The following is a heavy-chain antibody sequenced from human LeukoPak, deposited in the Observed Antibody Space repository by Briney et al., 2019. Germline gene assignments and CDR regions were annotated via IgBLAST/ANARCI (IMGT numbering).Heavy chain of an antibody. CDR1: GGSISSYY. V-gene: IGHV4-59*01. CDR2: IYYSGST. J-gene: IGHJ4*02. CDR3: ARVRGSRAFDY. D-gene: IGHD3-10*01. Sequence: SETLSLTCTVSGGSISSYYWSWIRQPPGKGLEWIGYIYYSGSTNYNPSLKSRATISVDTSKNQFSLKLSSVTAADTAVYYCARVRGSRAFDYWGQGTLVTVSS.